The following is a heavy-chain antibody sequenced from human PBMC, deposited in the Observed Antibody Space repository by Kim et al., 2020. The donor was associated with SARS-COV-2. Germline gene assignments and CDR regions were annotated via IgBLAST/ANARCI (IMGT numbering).Heavy chain of an antibody. CDR2: ITYNGYNT. Sequence: GGYLRLSCTASGFAFSSHAMHWVRQAPGKGLESVSVITYNGYNTFYSDSVKGRFTISIDNSKNKVYLQMSSLRVEDTAVYYCVQNWNGDSWGQGTLVTVSS. CDR1: GFAFSSHA. J-gene: IGHJ4*02. V-gene: IGHV3-64D*06. D-gene: IGHD1-1*01. CDR3: VQNWNGDS.